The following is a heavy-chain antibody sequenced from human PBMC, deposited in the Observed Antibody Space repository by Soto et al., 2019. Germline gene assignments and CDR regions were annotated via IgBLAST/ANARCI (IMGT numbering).Heavy chain of an antibody. Sequence: LSLTCTVSGGSISSYYWSWIRQPPGKGLEWIGYIYYSGSTNYNPSLKSRVTISVDTSKNQFSLKLSSVTAADTAVYYCARAGTVAGKNWFDPWGQGTLVTVSS. CDR2: IYYSGST. J-gene: IGHJ5*02. CDR3: ARAGTVAGKNWFDP. D-gene: IGHD6-19*01. CDR1: GGSISSYY. V-gene: IGHV4-59*01.